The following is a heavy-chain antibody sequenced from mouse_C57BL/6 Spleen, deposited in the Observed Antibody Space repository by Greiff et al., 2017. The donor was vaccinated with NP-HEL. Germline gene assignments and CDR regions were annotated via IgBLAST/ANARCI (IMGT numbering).Heavy chain of an antibody. CDR1: GYAFSSYW. D-gene: IGHD2-4*01. CDR2: IYPGDGDT. CDR3: ARWGDDYGAMDY. V-gene: IGHV1-80*01. Sequence: VQRVESGAELVKPGASVKISCKASGYAFSSYWMNWVKQRPGKGLEWIGQIYPGDGDTNYNGKFKGKATLTADKSSSTAYMQLSSLTSEDSAVYFCARWGDDYGAMDYWGQGTSVTVSS. J-gene: IGHJ4*01.